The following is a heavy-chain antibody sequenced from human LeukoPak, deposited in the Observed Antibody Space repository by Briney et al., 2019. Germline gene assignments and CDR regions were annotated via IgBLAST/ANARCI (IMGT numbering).Heavy chain of an antibody. D-gene: IGHD3-10*01. CDR2: FGPEDGET. CDR1: GYTLTELS. Sequence: GASVRVSCKVSGYTLTELSMHWVRQAPGKGLEWMGGFGPEDGETINAQKFQGRVTMTEDTSTDTAYMELSSLRSEDTAVYYCATLLWFGELFGWFDPWGQGTLVTVSS. V-gene: IGHV1-24*01. CDR3: ATLLWFGELFGWFDP. J-gene: IGHJ5*02.